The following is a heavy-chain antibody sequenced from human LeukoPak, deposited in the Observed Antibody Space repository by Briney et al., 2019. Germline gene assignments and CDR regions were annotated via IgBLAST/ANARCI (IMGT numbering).Heavy chain of an antibody. CDR3: ARVGRVQLERPAP. CDR2: IWYDGSNK. CDR1: GFTFSSYG. Sequence: GRSLRLSCAASGFTFSSYGMHWVRQAPGKGLEWVAVIWYDGSNKYYADSVKGRFTISRDNSKNSLYLQMNSLRAEDTAVYYCARVGRVQLERPAPWGQGTLVTVSS. D-gene: IGHD1-1*01. J-gene: IGHJ5*02. V-gene: IGHV3-33*01.